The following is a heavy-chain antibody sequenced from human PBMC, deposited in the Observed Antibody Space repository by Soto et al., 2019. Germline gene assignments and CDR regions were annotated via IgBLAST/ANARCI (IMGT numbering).Heavy chain of an antibody. CDR2: IIPIFGTA. Sequence: QVQLVQSGAEVKKPGSSVKVSCKATGDTFSSYAISWVRQAPGQGLEWMGGIIPIFGTANYAQKFQGRVTITADECTSTAYMELSSLRSEDTAVYYCARSITIFGVVNYYYGMDVWGQGTTVTVSS. CDR1: GDTFSSYA. V-gene: IGHV1-69*01. D-gene: IGHD3-3*01. J-gene: IGHJ6*02. CDR3: ARSITIFGVVNYYYGMDV.